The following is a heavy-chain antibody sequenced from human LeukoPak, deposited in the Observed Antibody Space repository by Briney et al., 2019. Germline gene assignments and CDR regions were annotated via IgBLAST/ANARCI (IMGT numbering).Heavy chain of an antibody. Sequence: ASVKVSCKASGYTFTGYYMHWVRQAPGQGLEWMGWINPNSGGTNYAQKFQGRVTMTRDTSISTAYMELSRLRSDDTAVYYCARDRTGVFPEYFQHWGQGTLATVSS. V-gene: IGHV1-2*02. CDR1: GYTFTGYY. CDR2: INPNSGGT. CDR3: ARDRTGVFPEYFQH. J-gene: IGHJ1*01. D-gene: IGHD3-16*01.